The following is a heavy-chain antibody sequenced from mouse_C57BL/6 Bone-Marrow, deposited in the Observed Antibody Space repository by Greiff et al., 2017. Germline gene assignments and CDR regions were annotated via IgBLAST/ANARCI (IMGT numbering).Heavy chain of an antibody. CDR2: IHPNSGST. D-gene: IGHD2-4*01. CDR1: GYTFTTYW. CDR3: ARSGYDYGYWYFDV. Sequence: QVQLQQPGAELVKPGASVKLSCKASGYTFTTYWMHWVKQSPGQGLEWIGMIHPNSGSTNYNEKFKSKATLTVDKSSSTAYMQLSSLTSEDSAVYYCARSGYDYGYWYFDVWGTGTTVTVSS. J-gene: IGHJ1*03. V-gene: IGHV1-64*01.